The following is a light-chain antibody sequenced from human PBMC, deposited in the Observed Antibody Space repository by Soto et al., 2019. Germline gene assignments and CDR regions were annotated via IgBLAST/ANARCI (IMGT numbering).Light chain of an antibody. V-gene: IGKV3-15*01. CDR1: HSVYSN. CDR2: HAS. CDR3: QQYTKWPLT. Sequence: EIVMTQSPATLSVSPGERATLSCRASHSVYSNLAWYQQKPGQAPRLLIYHASTRATGIPARFSGGGSGTEFTLTISSLQSEDFAVYYCQQYTKWPLTFGGGTKVEIK. J-gene: IGKJ4*01.